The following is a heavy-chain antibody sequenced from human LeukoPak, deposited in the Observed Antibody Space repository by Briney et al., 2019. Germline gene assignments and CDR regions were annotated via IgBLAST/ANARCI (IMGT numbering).Heavy chain of an antibody. Sequence: SETLSLTYMLLGGSPSCYFWSWIRQPPGKGLEWIGYIYYSGSTNYNPSLKSRVTISVDKSKNQFSLKLSSVTAADTAVYYCAREVVSAAGTSNSFDPWGQGTLVTVSS. J-gene: IGHJ5*02. CDR1: GGSPSCYF. CDR2: IYYSGST. CDR3: AREVVSAAGTSNSFDP. V-gene: IGHV4-59*01. D-gene: IGHD6-13*01.